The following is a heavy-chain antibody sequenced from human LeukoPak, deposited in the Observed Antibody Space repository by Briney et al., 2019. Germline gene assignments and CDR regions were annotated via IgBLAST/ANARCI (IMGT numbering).Heavy chain of an antibody. Sequence: GGSLRLSCAASGFTFRNYWMSWVRQAPGTGLEWVANIKQDGSDRNYVTSVRGRFTISRDNTKNSLYLQMSSLRAEDTAVYYCATDRGWRTSGYYLYYFEYWGQGTLVTFSS. J-gene: IGHJ4*02. D-gene: IGHD3-3*01. V-gene: IGHV3-7*01. CDR1: GFTFRNYW. CDR3: ATDRGWRTSGYYLYYFEY. CDR2: IKQDGSDR.